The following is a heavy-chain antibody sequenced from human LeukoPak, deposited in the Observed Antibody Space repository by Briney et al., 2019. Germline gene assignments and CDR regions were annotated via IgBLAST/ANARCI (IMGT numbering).Heavy chain of an antibody. Sequence: SSETLSLTCTVSGGSISSYYWSWIWQPPGKGLEWIGYIYYSGSTNYNPSLKSRVTISVDTSKNQFSLKLSSVTAADTAVYYCARGYSSRKIDYWGQGTLVTVSS. V-gene: IGHV4-59*08. CDR3: ARGYSSRKIDY. CDR1: GGSISSYY. D-gene: IGHD6-13*01. CDR2: IYYSGST. J-gene: IGHJ4*02.